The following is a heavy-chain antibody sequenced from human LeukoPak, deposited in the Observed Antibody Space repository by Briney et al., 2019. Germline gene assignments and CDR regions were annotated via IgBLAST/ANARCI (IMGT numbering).Heavy chain of an antibody. CDR1: GDTFSNYA. D-gene: IGHD2-2*01. CDR3: AVGPPRYCSSTTCFNYYYYMDV. V-gene: IGHV1-69*06. J-gene: IGHJ6*03. CDR2: IIPISVTT. Sequence: WASVKLSCKASGDTFSNYAISWVRQAPGQGLEWMGTIIPISVTTNYAQSFQGRVTITADNSTSTAYMEFKGLRSEDTAVYYCAVGPPRYCSSTTCFNYYYYMDVWGKGTTVTVSS.